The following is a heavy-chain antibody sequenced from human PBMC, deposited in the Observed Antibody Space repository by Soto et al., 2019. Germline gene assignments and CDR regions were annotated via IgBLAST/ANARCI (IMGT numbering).Heavy chain of an antibody. V-gene: IGHV3-23*01. CDR2: ISGSSDA. J-gene: IGHJ1*01. CDR1: GITFSSYG. CDR3: TNYGGDSGVYEYFQH. Sequence: EVQLLESGGGLEPPGKSLRLSCAASGITFSSYGMSWVRQAPGKGLEWVSAISGSSDAYYADSVKGRFTISRVNSRSTLYLQMNSLRAEDTAVYYCTNYGGDSGVYEYFQHWGQGTLFTVSS. D-gene: IGHD2-21*02.